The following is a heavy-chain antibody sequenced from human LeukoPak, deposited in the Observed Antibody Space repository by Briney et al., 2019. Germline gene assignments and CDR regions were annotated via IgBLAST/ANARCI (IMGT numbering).Heavy chain of an antibody. V-gene: IGHV4-34*01. Sequence: SETLSLTCAVYGGSFSGYYWSWIRQPPGKGLEWIGEINHSGSTNYNPSLKSRVTISVDTSKNQFSLKLSSVTAADTAVYYCARCMTTVTTRRYNWFDPWGQGTLVTVSS. CDR3: ARCMTTVTTRRYNWFDP. D-gene: IGHD4-11*01. J-gene: IGHJ5*02. CDR2: INHSGST. CDR1: GGSFSGYY.